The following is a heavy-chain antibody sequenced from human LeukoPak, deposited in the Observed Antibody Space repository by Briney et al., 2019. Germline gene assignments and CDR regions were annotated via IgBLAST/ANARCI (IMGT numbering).Heavy chain of an antibody. D-gene: IGHD3-10*01. CDR3: AKYEKMMVRGAAISY. Sequence: SGGSLRLSCAASGFTVSSYAMSWVRQAPGKGLEWVSAISGSGGSTYYADSVKGRFTISRDNSKNTLYLQMNSLRAEDTAVYYCAKYEKMMVRGAAISYWGQGTLVTVSS. J-gene: IGHJ4*02. V-gene: IGHV3-23*01. CDR2: ISGSGGST. CDR1: GFTVSSYA.